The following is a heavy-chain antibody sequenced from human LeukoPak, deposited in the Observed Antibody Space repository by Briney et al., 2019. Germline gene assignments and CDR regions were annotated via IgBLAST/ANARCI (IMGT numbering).Heavy chain of an antibody. CDR3: ATDRYYYGSGSLYY. V-gene: IGHV1-8*02. J-gene: IGHJ4*02. CDR2: MNPNSGNT. CDR1: GYTFTSYD. D-gene: IGHD3-10*01. Sequence: ASVKVSCKASGYTFTSYDINWVRQATGQGLEWMGWMNPNSGNTGYAQKFQGRVTMTEDTSTDTAYMELSSLRSEDTAVYYCATDRYYYGSGSLYYWGQGTLVTVSS.